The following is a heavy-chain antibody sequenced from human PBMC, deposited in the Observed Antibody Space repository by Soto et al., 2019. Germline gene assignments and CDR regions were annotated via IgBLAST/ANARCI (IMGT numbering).Heavy chain of an antibody. CDR2: IWYDGSNK. CDR3: ARDFNWSDGF. Sequence: GGSLRLSYAASGFTFSSYGMHWVRQAPGKGLEWVAVIWYDGSNKYYADSVKGRFTISRDNSKNTLYLQMNSLRAEDTGVYYCARDFNWSDGFWGQGTLVTVSS. V-gene: IGHV3-33*01. CDR1: GFTFSSYG. J-gene: IGHJ4*02. D-gene: IGHD1-20*01.